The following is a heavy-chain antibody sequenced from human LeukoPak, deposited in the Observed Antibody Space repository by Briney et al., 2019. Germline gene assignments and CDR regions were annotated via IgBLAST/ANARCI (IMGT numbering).Heavy chain of an antibody. CDR2: ISGSGGST. CDR1: GFTFSSYG. D-gene: IGHD6-19*01. Sequence: GGSLRLSCAASGFTFSSYGMSWVRQAPGKGLEWVSAISGSGGSTYYADSVKGRFTISRDNSKNTLYLQMNGLRAEDTALYYCAKIGWDDAFDIWGQGTMVTVSS. CDR3: AKIGWDDAFDI. J-gene: IGHJ3*02. V-gene: IGHV3-23*01.